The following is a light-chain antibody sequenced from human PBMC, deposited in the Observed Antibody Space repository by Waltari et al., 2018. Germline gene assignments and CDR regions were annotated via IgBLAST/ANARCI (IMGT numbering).Light chain of an antibody. V-gene: IGLV2-11*01. CDR2: DVS. J-gene: IGLJ3*02. CDR1: SNYVGAYTS. Sequence: QSALTQPRSVSGSPGQSVTISCTGTSNYVGAYTSVPWHQQHPGKAPKLMIYDVSKRPSGVPDRFSASKSGNTASLTISGLQAEDEADYYCCSYTGTYTHWVFGGGTKLTVL. CDR3: CSYTGTYTHWV.